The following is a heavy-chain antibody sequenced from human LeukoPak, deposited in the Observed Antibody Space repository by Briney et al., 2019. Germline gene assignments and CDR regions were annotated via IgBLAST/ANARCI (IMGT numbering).Heavy chain of an antibody. V-gene: IGHV6-1*01. J-gene: IGHJ4*02. D-gene: IGHD3-10*01. CDR1: GDSVSSNSAA. CDR3: ARGEGLLWFGELLERYYFDY. CDR2: TYYRSKWYN. Sequence: SQTLSLTCAISGDSVSSNSAAWNWIRQSPSRGLEWLGRTYYRSKWYNDYAVSVKSRITINPDTSKNQFSLQLNSVTPEDTAVYYCARGEGLLWFGELLERYYFDYWGQGTLVTVSS.